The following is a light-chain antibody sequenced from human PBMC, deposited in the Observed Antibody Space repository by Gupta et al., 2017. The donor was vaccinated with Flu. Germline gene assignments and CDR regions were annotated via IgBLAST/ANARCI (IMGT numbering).Light chain of an antibody. J-gene: IGLJ1*01. CDR1: IAVSRS. Sequence: SYVLTQLPSVSVAPGQTASITCGGDIAVSRSVHWYQQKPGQAPVLVVYDDNDRPSGIPVRFSVSRSGNTATLTISRVEAGDEADYFCQVWDTSSDHYVFGTGTKVTVL. V-gene: IGLV3-21*02. CDR2: DDN. CDR3: QVWDTSSDHYV.